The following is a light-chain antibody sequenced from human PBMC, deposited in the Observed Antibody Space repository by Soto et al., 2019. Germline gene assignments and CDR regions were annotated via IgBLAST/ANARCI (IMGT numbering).Light chain of an antibody. Sequence: DIQMTQSPSTLSASVGDRVTITCRASQSISSWLAWYQQKPGKAPKLLIYTASSLESGVPSRFSGSGSGTEFTLTISSLQPDDFATYYCQQYNSYSWTFVQGTKVEIK. CDR3: QQYNSYSWT. CDR2: TAS. CDR1: QSISSW. J-gene: IGKJ1*01. V-gene: IGKV1-5*03.